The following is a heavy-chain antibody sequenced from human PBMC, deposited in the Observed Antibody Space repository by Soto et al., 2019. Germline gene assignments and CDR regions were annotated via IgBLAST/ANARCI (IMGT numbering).Heavy chain of an antibody. CDR1: GFTFSSYG. D-gene: IGHD2-2*01. V-gene: IGHV3-30*18. CDR2: ISYDGSNK. J-gene: IGHJ6*02. CDR3: AKGPAIVVVPAAMNYYYGMDV. Sequence: QVQLVESGGGVVQPGRSLRLSCAASGFTFSSYGMHWVRQAPGKGLEWVAVISYDGSNKYYADSVKGRFTISRDNYKNTLYLQMNSLRAEDTAVYYCAKGPAIVVVPAAMNYYYGMDVWGQGTTVTVSS.